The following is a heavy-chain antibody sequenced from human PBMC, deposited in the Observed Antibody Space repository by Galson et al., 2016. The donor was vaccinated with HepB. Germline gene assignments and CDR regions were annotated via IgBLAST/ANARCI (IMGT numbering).Heavy chain of an antibody. CDR3: ERDFGVKLGN. D-gene: IGHD2-8*01. J-gene: IGHJ4*02. CDR2: INPKSGAT. V-gene: IGHV1-2*02. Sequence: SVKVSCKASGYTFTGYHIHWVRQAPGQGLEWMGWINPKSGATNYAQKFQGRVTVTRVTSITTAYMELRRLRSDDTAVYYCERDFGVKLGNWGQGTLVTVSS. CDR1: GYTFTGYH.